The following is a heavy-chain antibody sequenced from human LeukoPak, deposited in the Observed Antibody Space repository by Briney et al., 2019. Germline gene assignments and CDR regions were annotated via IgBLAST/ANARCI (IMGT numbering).Heavy chain of an antibody. CDR3: ARDRGYDGFDI. J-gene: IGHJ3*02. V-gene: IGHV3-7*01. D-gene: IGHD3-22*01. Sequence: GGSLRLSCAASGFTFSDYWISWVRQAPGKGLEWVANIKQDGSAQHYVESVKGRFTIARDNAKNSLYLQMNSLRAEDTALYYCARDRGYDGFDIWGQGTTVTVSS. CDR2: IKQDGSAQ. CDR1: GFTFSDYW.